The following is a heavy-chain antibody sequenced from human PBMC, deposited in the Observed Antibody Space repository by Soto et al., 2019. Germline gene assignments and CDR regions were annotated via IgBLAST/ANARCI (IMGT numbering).Heavy chain of an antibody. CDR3: ARGARSSSWFSLDP. D-gene: IGHD6-13*01. V-gene: IGHV4-39*01. CDR2: IYYSGST. CDR1: GGSISSSSYY. Sequence: PSETLSLTCTVSGGSISSSSYYWGWIRQPPGKGLEWIGSIYYSGSTYYNPSLKSRVTISVDTSKNQFSLKLSSVTAADTAVYYCARGARSSSWFSLDPWGQGTLVTVSS. J-gene: IGHJ5*02.